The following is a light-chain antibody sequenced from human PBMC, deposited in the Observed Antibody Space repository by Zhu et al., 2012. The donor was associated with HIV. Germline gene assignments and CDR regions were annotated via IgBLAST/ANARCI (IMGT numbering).Light chain of an antibody. V-gene: IGKV3-20*01. J-gene: IGKJ1*01. CDR1: QSVSSF. Sequence: IVLTQSPATLSLSPGERATLSCRASQSVSSFLAWYQQKPGQSPRLLIYGASSRATGIPDFILTISRVEPEDFAVYYCHQYLSSPETFGQGTKVEIK. CDR3: HQYLSSPET. CDR2: GAS.